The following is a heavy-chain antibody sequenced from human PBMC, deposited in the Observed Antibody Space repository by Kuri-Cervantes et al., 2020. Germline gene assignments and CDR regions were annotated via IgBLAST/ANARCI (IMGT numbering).Heavy chain of an antibody. V-gene: IGHV3-30*07. CDR2: ISNHGRQK. J-gene: IGHJ4*02. Sequence: GESLKISCAASGFTFSTYAMHWVRQTPGKGLEWVSVISNHGRQKYYADSVKGRFTISRDNAKNSLYLQMNSLRDEDTAVYYCARGTIAAAGLPTYYYFDYWGQGTLVTVSS. CDR3: ARGTIAAAGLPTYYYFDY. CDR1: GFTFSTYA. D-gene: IGHD6-13*01.